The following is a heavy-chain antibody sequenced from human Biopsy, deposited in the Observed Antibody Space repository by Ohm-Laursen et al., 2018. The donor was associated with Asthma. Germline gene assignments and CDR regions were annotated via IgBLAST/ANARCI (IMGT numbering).Heavy chain of an antibody. Sequence: RSLRLSCAASGFSFDDCAMHWVRQAPGKGLEWVSSISWNSGNIDYADSVKGRFTISRDNAKNSLYLQMRSLRPEDTASYYCAKSADYYDSTDYLDFWGRGTLVTVSS. CDR3: AKSADYYDSTDYLDF. D-gene: IGHD3-22*01. J-gene: IGHJ4*01. V-gene: IGHV3-9*01. CDR1: GFSFDDCA. CDR2: ISWNSGNI.